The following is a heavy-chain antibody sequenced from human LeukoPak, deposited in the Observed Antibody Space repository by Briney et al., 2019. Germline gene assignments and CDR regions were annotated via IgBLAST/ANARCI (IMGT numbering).Heavy chain of an antibody. D-gene: IGHD2-21*01. Sequence: GGSLRLSCAASGFTFSSYAMSWVRQAPGKGLEWVSAISGSGGSTYYADSVKGRFTISRDNSKNTLYLQMNSLRAEDTAIYYCARESGLGVISPYSDYWGQGTLVTVSS. CDR3: ARESGLGVISPYSDY. V-gene: IGHV3-23*01. CDR2: ISGSGGST. J-gene: IGHJ4*02. CDR1: GFTFSSYA.